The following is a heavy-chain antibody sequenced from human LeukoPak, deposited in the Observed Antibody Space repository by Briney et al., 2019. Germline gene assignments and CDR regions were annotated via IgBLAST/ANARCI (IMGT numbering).Heavy chain of an antibody. Sequence: PGGSLRLSCAASGFTFSKYWMLWVRQAPGKGLGSVSRINTDGTVTTYADSVKGRFTVSRDNADNTMFLQMNSVRDEDTAVYYCATKQWLAPPPDSWGQGTPVTVSS. V-gene: IGHV3-74*01. J-gene: IGHJ4*02. D-gene: IGHD6-19*01. CDR1: GFTFSKYW. CDR3: ATKQWLAPPPDS. CDR2: INTDGTVT.